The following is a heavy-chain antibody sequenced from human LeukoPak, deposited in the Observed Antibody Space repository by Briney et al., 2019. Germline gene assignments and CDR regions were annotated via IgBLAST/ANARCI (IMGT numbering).Heavy chain of an antibody. J-gene: IGHJ6*02. D-gene: IGHD3-22*01. CDR2: IKSKTDGGTT. CDR1: GFTFSNAW. V-gene: IGHV3-15*01. Sequence: GGSLRLSCAASGFTFSNAWMSWVPQAPGKGLEWVGRIKSKTDGGTTDYAAPVKGRFNISRDDSKNTLYLQMNSLKTEDTAVYYCTTDKTMIVARYGMDVWGQGTTVTVSS. CDR3: TTDKTMIVARYGMDV.